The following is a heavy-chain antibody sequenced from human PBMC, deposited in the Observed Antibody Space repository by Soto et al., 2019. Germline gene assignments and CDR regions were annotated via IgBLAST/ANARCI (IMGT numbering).Heavy chain of an antibody. D-gene: IGHD1-1*01. CDR2: IIPIFGTA. V-gene: IGHV1-69*13. CDR1: GGTFSSYA. J-gene: IGHJ4*02. Sequence: SVKVSCKASGGTFSSYAISWVRQAPGQGLEWMGGIIPIFGTANYAQKFQGRVTITADESTSTAYMELSSLRSEDTAVYYCASSVNGGGTTFQSFDYWGQGTLVTVSS. CDR3: ASSVNGGGTTFQSFDY.